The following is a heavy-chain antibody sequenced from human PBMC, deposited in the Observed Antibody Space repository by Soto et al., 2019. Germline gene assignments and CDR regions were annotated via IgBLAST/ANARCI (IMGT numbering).Heavy chain of an antibody. Sequence: PSETLSLTCAVYGGSFSGYYWSWIRQPPGKGLEWIGEINHSGSTNYNPSLKSRVTISVDTSKNQFSLELSSVTAADTAVYYCARDFSSGYDYWGQGTLVTVSS. J-gene: IGHJ4*02. V-gene: IGHV4-34*01. CDR1: GGSFSGYY. D-gene: IGHD6-19*01. CDR3: ARDFSSGYDY. CDR2: INHSGST.